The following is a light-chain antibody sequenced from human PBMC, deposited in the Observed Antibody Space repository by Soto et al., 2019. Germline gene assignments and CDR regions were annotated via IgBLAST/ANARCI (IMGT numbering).Light chain of an antibody. CDR2: DVF. CDR3: QQRGT. Sequence: EFVLTQSPATLSLSPGERDTLSCRASQSVSSYLAWYQQKPGQAPRLLIYDVFYRATGIPARFRGSGSGTDFTLTISSLEPEDFAVYYCQQRGTFGGGTKVDIK. J-gene: IGKJ4*01. CDR1: QSVSSY. V-gene: IGKV3-11*01.